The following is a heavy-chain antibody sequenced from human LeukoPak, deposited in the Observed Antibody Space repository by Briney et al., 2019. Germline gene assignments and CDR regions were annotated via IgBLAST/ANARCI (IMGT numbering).Heavy chain of an antibody. CDR1: GFTFSSHW. CDR2: IKQDGSDI. V-gene: IGHV3-7*03. J-gene: IGHJ4*02. CDR3: AKDHYYGSGSSDY. Sequence: GGSLRLSCAASGFTFSSHWMSWVRQIPGKGLEWVAKIKQDGSDIYYGDSVKGRFTISRDNSKNTLYLQMNSLRAEDAAVYYCAKDHYYGSGSSDYWGQGTLVTVSS. D-gene: IGHD3-10*01.